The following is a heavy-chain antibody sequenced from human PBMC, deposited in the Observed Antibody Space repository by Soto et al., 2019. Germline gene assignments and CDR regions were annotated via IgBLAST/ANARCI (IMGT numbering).Heavy chain of an antibody. J-gene: IGHJ3*02. Sequence: LRLSCAASGFTFSSYGMHWVRQAPGKGLEWVAAISYGGSSTYFADSVKGRFTISRDNSKNTLYLQMNSLRAEDTAVYYCAKDREYYYDSSGYYSGAFDIWGQGTMVTVSS. CDR3: AKDREYYYDSSGYYSGAFDI. D-gene: IGHD3-22*01. V-gene: IGHV3-30*18. CDR2: ISYGGSST. CDR1: GFTFSSYG.